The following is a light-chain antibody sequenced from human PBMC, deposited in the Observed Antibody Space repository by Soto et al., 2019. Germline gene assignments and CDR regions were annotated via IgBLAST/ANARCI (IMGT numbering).Light chain of an antibody. CDR2: AAS. CDR3: LQYNSYPYT. J-gene: IGKJ2*01. Sequence: DIQMTQSPSSLSASVGDRVTITCRASQGIRNDLSWYQQKPGKAPKRLIYAASSLDSGVPSRFSGSGSGTEFTLTISTLQPEDFAAYYCLQYNSYPYTFGQGTKLEIK. V-gene: IGKV1-17*01. CDR1: QGIRND.